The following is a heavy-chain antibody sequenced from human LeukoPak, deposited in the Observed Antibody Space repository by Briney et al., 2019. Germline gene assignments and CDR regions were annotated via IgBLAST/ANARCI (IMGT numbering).Heavy chain of an antibody. CDR2: FDPEDGET. D-gene: IGHD1-26*01. J-gene: IGHJ4*02. CDR3: ARVGYSNSYDY. Sequence: ASVKVSCKVSGYTLTELSMHWVRQAPGKGLEWMGGFDPEDGETIYAQKFQDRVTITWDASISTAYMDLSSLRSEDTAVYYCARVGYSNSYDYWGQGTQVTVSS. CDR1: GYTLTELS. V-gene: IGHV1-24*01.